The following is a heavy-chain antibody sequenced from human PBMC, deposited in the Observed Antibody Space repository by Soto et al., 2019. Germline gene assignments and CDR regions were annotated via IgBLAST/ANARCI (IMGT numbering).Heavy chain of an antibody. CDR1: GGSISSYY. CDR3: ARDNPPYNWNYGEYYYGMDV. V-gene: IGHV4-59*01. CDR2: IYYSGST. D-gene: IGHD1-7*01. Sequence: SETLSLTCTVSGGSISSYYWSWIRQPPGKGLEWIGYIYYSGSTNYNPSLKSRVTISVDTSKNQFSLKLSSVTAADTAVYYCARDNPPYNWNYGEYYYGMDVWGQGTTVTVSS. J-gene: IGHJ6*02.